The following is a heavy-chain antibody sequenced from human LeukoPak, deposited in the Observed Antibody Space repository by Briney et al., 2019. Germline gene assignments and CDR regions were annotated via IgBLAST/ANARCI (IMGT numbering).Heavy chain of an antibody. CDR1: GGSFSSCDYY. D-gene: IGHD3-10*01. Sequence: PSESLSLSCAVSGGSFSSCDYYWSWLRPPPGKGLEWIGYIYYSGSTYYNPSLKSRVTISVETTKIQFSLKLSSVTAADTAVYYCARAEKLLWFGELFGAFDIWGQGTMVTVSS. J-gene: IGHJ3*02. CDR3: ARAEKLLWFGELFGAFDI. CDR2: IYYSGST. V-gene: IGHV4-30-4*08.